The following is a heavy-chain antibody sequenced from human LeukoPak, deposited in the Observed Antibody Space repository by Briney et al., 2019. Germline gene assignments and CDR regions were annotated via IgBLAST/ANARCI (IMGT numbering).Heavy chain of an antibody. CDR3: ARAWVAAKNWFDP. D-gene: IGHD2-15*01. J-gene: IGHJ5*02. CDR2: IRYDGSNK. Sequence: PGGSLRLSCAASGFTFSSYGMHWVRQAPGKGLEWVAFIRYDGSNKYYADSVKGRFTIPRDNAKNSLYLQMNSLRAEDTAVYYCARAWVAAKNWFDPWGQGTLVTVSS. CDR1: GFTFSSYG. V-gene: IGHV3-30*02.